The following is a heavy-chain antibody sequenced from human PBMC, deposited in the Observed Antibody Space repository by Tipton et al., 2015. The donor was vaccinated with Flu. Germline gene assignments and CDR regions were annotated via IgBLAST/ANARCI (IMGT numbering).Heavy chain of an antibody. J-gene: IGHJ4*02. Sequence: SLRLSCAASGFAFSSYWVLWVRQAPGKGLEWVANINEDGSTTYYLGSVRGRFTISRDNARNSVFLRMNSLRVEDTALYYCAIFKNPGHWGQGTLVTVSS. CDR1: GFAFSSYW. D-gene: IGHD2/OR15-2a*01. CDR2: INEDGSTT. V-gene: IGHV3-7*01. CDR3: AIFKNPGH.